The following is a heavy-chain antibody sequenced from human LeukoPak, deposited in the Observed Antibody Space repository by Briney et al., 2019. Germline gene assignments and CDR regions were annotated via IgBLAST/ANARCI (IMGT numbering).Heavy chain of an antibody. CDR2: ISGSGGST. Sequence: PGASLRLSCAASGFTFSSYAMSWVRQAPGKGLEWVSAISGSGGSTYYADSVKGRFTISRDNSKNKLYLQMNSLRAEDTAVYYCAKTMSRGLRLGELSFDYWGQGTLVTVSS. J-gene: IGHJ4*02. CDR1: GFTFSSYA. D-gene: IGHD3-16*02. V-gene: IGHV3-23*01. CDR3: AKTMSRGLRLGELSFDY.